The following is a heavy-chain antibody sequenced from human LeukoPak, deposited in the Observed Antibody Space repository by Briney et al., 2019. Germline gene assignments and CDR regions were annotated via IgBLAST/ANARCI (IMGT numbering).Heavy chain of an antibody. J-gene: IGHJ4*02. D-gene: IGHD6-6*01. CDR1: GFTFSDYY. CDR3: AKDPPRRIAARPTQIDY. CDR2: ISSSGSTI. V-gene: IGHV3-11*01. Sequence: GGSLRLSCAASGFTFSDYYMSWIRQAPGKGLEWVSYISSSGSTIYYADSVKGRFTISRDNSKNTLYLQMNSLRAEDTAVYYCAKDPPRRIAARPTQIDYWGQGTLVTVSS.